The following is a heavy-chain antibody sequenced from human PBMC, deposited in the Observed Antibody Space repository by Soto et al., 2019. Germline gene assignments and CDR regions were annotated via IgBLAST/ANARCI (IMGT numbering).Heavy chain of an antibody. CDR1: GFTFSSYA. D-gene: IGHD6-13*01. CDR2: ISYDGSTK. V-gene: IGHV3-30*14. J-gene: IGHJ4*02. CDR3: VIRQLVGGGFDY. Sequence: GGSLRLSCAASGFTFSSYAMHWVRQAPGKGLQWVALISYDGSTKYYADSVKGRFTISRDNSKNTLSLQMNSLRAEDTAVFFCVIRQLVGGGFDYWGQGALVTVSS.